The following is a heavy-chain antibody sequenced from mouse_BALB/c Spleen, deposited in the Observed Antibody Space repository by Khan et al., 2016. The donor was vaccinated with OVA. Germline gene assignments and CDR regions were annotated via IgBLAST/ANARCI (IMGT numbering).Heavy chain of an antibody. J-gene: IGHJ2*01. CDR1: GYSITSGYG. CDR3: ARTARIKY. CDR2: ISYSGST. D-gene: IGHD1-2*01. V-gene: IGHV3-2*02. Sequence: QLEESGPGLVKPSQSLSLTCTVTGYSITSGYGWNWIRQFPGNKLEWMGYISYSGSTNYNPSLKSRISITRDTSKKQFFLQLNSVTTKDTATYYCARTARIKYWGQGTTLTVSS.